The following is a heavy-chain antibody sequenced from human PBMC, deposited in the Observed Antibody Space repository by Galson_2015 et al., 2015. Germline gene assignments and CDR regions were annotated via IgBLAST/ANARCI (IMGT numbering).Heavy chain of an antibody. CDR3: ARGGYDFWSGRALTRSHDAFDI. Sequence: SLRLSCAASGFTFSSYGMHWVRQAPGKGLEWVAVIWYDGSNKYYADSVKGRFTISRDNSKNTLYLQMSSLRAEDTAVYYCARGGYDFWSGRALTRSHDAFDIWGQGTMVTVSS. D-gene: IGHD3-3*01. J-gene: IGHJ3*02. CDR1: GFTFSSYG. CDR2: IWYDGSNK. V-gene: IGHV3-33*01.